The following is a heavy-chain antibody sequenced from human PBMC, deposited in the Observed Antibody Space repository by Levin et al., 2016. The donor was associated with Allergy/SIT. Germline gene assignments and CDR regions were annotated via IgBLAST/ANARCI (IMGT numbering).Heavy chain of an antibody. CDR3: ARGVGYCSGGSCSEFDY. CDR2: ISSSSSYI. V-gene: IGHV3-21*01. Sequence: VRQAPGKGLEWVSSISSSSSYIYYADSVKGRFTISRDNAKNSLYLQMNSLRAEDTAVYYCARGVGYCSGGSCSEFDYWGQGTLVTVSS. D-gene: IGHD2-15*01. J-gene: IGHJ4*02.